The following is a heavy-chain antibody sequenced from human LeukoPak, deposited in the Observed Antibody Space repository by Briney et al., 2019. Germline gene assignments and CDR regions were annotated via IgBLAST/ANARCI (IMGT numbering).Heavy chain of an antibody. CDR2: INHSGST. D-gene: IGHD1-14*01. V-gene: IGHV4-34*01. CDR1: GGSFSGYY. Sequence: SETLSLTCAVYGGSFSGYYWSWIRQPPGKGLEWIGEINHSGSTNYNPSLKSRVTISVDTSKNQFSLKLSSVTAADTAVYYCARGTRTFDPWGQGTLVTVSS. CDR3: ARGTRTFDP. J-gene: IGHJ5*02.